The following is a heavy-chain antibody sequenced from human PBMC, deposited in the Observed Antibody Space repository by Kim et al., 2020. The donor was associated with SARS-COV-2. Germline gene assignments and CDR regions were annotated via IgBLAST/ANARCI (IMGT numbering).Heavy chain of an antibody. J-gene: IGHJ4*02. CDR1: GGSISSYC. Sequence: SETLSLTCTVSGGSISSYCWSWIRQPPGKGLEWIGYIFHNGITSYNPSLKSRVTISVDTSKNEFSLRVTSVTAADTAVYYCARHMMTPLTNGLFDYWGQGTLVTVSS. D-gene: IGHD4-17*01. CDR2: IFHNGIT. V-gene: IGHV4-59*08. CDR3: ARHMMTPLTNGLFDY.